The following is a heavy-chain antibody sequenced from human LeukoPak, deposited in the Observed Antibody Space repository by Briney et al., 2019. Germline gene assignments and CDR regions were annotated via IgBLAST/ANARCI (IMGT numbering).Heavy chain of an antibody. CDR1: GGSISSSSYY. CDR3: ARDRDILTVVPPHDAFDI. D-gene: IGHD3-9*01. V-gene: IGHV4-39*07. J-gene: IGHJ3*02. Sequence: SETLSLTCTVSGGSISSSSYYWGWIRQPPGKGLEWIGSIYYSGSTYYNPSLKSRVTISVDTSKNQFSLKLSSVTAADTAVYYCARDRDILTVVPPHDAFDIWGQGTMVTVSS. CDR2: IYYSGST.